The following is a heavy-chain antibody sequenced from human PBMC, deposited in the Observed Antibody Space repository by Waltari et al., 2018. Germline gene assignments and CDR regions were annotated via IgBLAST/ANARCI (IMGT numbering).Heavy chain of an antibody. CDR3: AAAAFSYYYDSSGYYWLAFDI. CDR2: IVVGSGNT. J-gene: IGHJ1*01. Sequence: QMQLVQSGPEVKKPGTSVKVSCKASGFTFTSSAMQWVRQARGQRLEWIGWIVVGSGNTNYAQKFQERVTITRDMSTSTAYMELSSLRSEDTAVYYCAAAAFSYYYDSSGYYWLAFDIWGQGTLVTVSS. D-gene: IGHD3-22*01. V-gene: IGHV1-58*02. CDR1: GFTFTSSA.